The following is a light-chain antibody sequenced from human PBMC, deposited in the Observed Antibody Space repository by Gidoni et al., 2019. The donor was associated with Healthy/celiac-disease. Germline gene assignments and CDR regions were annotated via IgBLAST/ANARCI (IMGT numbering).Light chain of an antibody. CDR2: NNN. J-gene: IGLJ2*01. CDR1: SSNIGSNT. Sequence: QSVLTQPPSASATPGPRVTIPCSGSSSNIGSNTVNWYQQLPGTAPKLLIYNNNQRPSGVPDRFSGSKAGTSASLAISGLQSEDEADYYCAAWDDSLNGLVFGGGTKLTVL. V-gene: IGLV1-44*01. CDR3: AAWDDSLNGLV.